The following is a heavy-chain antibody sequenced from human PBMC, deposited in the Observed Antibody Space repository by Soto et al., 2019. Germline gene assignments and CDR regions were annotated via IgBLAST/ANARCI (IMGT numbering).Heavy chain of an antibody. D-gene: IGHD3-22*01. CDR1: GYTLTELS. CDR2: FDPEDGET. Sequence: ASVKVSCKGSGYTLTELSMHWVRQAPGKGLEWMGGFDPEDGETIYAQKFQGRVTMTEDTSTDTAYMELSSLRSEDTAVYYCATDRGISYYYDSPHAFDIWGQGTMVTVS. J-gene: IGHJ3*02. V-gene: IGHV1-24*01. CDR3: ATDRGISYYYDSPHAFDI.